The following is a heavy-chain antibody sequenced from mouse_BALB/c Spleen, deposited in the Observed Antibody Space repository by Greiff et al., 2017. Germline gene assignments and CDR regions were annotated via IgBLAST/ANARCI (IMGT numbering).Heavy chain of an antibody. Sequence: EVMLVESGPSLVKPSQTLSLTCSVTGDSITSGYWNWIRKFPGNKLEYMGYISYSGSTYYNPSLKSRISITRDTSKNQYYLQLNSVTTEDTATYYCSRGDGNYVNYAMGYWGQGTSVTVSS. CDR1: GDSITSGY. V-gene: IGHV3-8*02. D-gene: IGHD2-1*01. J-gene: IGHJ4*01. CDR2: ISYSGST. CDR3: SRGDGNYVNYAMGY.